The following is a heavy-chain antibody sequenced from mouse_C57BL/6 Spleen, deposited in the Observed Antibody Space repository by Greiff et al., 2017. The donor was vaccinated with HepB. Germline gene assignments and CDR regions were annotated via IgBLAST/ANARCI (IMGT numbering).Heavy chain of an antibody. CDR3: ASDYYDYDVFAY. J-gene: IGHJ3*01. Sequence: VQLQQSGPGLVKPSQSLSLTCSVTGYSITSGYYWNWIRQFPGNKLEWMGYISYDGSNNYNPSLKNRISITRDTSKNQFFLKLNSVTTEDTATYYCASDYYDYDVFAYWGQGTLVTVSA. D-gene: IGHD2-4*01. V-gene: IGHV3-6*01. CDR2: ISYDGSN. CDR1: GYSITSGYY.